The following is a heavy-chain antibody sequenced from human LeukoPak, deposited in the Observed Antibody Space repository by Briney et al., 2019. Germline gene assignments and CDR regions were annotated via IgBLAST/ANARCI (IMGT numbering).Heavy chain of an antibody. D-gene: IGHD1-26*01. Sequence: GGSLRLSCAASGFSFSSYAIHWVRQAPGKGLEWATIVWYDGNNKYYADSVKGRFTVSRDNSGNMVYLQMYGLRPEDTAVYYCARGAGVGAGSFDSWGQGTMVIVSS. V-gene: IGHV3-33*01. CDR2: VWYDGNNK. J-gene: IGHJ4*02. CDR3: ARGAGVGAGSFDS. CDR1: GFSFSSYA.